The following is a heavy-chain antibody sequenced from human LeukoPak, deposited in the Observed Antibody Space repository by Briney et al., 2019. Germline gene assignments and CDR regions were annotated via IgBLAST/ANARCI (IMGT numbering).Heavy chain of an antibody. V-gene: IGHV3-23*01. CDR1: GGSISSSSYY. D-gene: IGHD3-3*01. J-gene: IGHJ4*02. Sequence: ETLSLTCTVSGGSISSSSYYWGWIRQPPGKGLEWVSAISGSGGSTYYADSVKGRFTISRDNSKNTLYLQMNSLRAEDTAVYYCAKAGASYYDFWSGYWYFDYWGQGTLVTVSS. CDR2: ISGSGGST. CDR3: AKAGASYYDFWSGYWYFDY.